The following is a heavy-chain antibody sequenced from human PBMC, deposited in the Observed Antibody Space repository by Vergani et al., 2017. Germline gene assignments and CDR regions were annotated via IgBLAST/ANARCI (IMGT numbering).Heavy chain of an antibody. CDR2: IYYSGST. Sequence: QVQLQESGPGLVKPSETLSLTCSVSGGSISSYYWSWIRQPPGKGLEWIGYIYYSGSTNYNPSLKSRVTISVDTSKNQFSLKLSSVTAADTAVYYCARRVVIALFDYWGQGTLVTVSS. J-gene: IGHJ4*02. V-gene: IGHV4-59*08. CDR3: ARRVVIALFDY. D-gene: IGHD2-21*01. CDR1: GGSISSYY.